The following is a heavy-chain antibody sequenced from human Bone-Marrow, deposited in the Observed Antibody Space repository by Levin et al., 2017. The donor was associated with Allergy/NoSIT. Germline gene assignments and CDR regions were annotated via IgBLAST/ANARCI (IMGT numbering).Heavy chain of an antibody. CDR2: FYPGDSET. CDR1: GYNFVSYW. J-gene: IGHJ6*02. Sequence: KVSCQGSGYNFVSYWIGWVRQMPGKGLEWMGIFYPGDSETRYSPSFQGQVTFSADKSTDTAYLQWRSLKASDTATYYCARLCRGGKCTGPFYSNDMDVWGQGTTVIVSS. V-gene: IGHV5-51*01. CDR3: ARLCRGGKCTGPFYSNDMDV. D-gene: IGHD2-15*01.